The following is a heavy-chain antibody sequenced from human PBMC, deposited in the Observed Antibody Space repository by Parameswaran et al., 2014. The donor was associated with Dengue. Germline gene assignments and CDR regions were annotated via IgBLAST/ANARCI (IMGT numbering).Heavy chain of an antibody. J-gene: IGHJ5*02. Sequence: VRQMPGKGLEWIGSIYYSGSTYYNPSLKSRVTISVDTSKNQFSLKLSSVTAADTAVYYCARHHPYYDFWSGYYFDSNWFDPWGQGTLVTVSS. V-gene: IGHV4-39*01. D-gene: IGHD3-3*01. CDR3: ARHHPYYDFWSGYYFDSNWFDP. CDR2: IYYSGST.